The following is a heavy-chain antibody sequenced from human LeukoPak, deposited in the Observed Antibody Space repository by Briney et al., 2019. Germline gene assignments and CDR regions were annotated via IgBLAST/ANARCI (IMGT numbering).Heavy chain of an antibody. CDR2: ISTHSGST. CDR1: GYTFTSYG. D-gene: IGHD6-13*01. J-gene: IGHJ5*02. Sequence: ASVKVSCKASGYTFTSYGISWVRQAPGQGLVWMGWISTHSGSTKYPQSVQDRVTMTRDTSTSTAYLELRSLRSDDTAIYYCARDFDSSSLFDPWGQGTLVTVSS. V-gene: IGHV1-18*01. CDR3: ARDFDSSSLFDP.